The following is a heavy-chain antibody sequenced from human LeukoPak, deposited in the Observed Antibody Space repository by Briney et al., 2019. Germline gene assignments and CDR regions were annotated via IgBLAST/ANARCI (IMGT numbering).Heavy chain of an antibody. CDR1: GYTFASYG. Sequence: VASVKVSCTASGYTFASYGISWVRQAPGQGLEWMGWISAYNGNTNYAQKLQGRVTMTTDTSTSTAYMELRSLGSDDTAIYYCARDLCSSTSCYTNWFDPWGQGTLVTVSS. CDR2: ISAYNGNT. J-gene: IGHJ5*02. D-gene: IGHD2-2*02. V-gene: IGHV1-18*01. CDR3: ARDLCSSTSCYTNWFDP.